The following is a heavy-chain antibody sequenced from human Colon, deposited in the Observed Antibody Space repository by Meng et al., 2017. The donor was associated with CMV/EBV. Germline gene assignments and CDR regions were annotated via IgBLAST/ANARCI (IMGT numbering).Heavy chain of an antibody. V-gene: IGHV4-39*07. D-gene: IGHD2-15*01. CDR1: SISRNYY. CDR2: IYYSGTT. J-gene: IGHJ4*02. Sequence: SISRNYYWGWIRQPPGKGLEWIGSIYYSGTTYYNSPLKSRVTISVDTSKNQFSLMLRSVTAADTAVYYCARETGVSCSGGSCYPDYWGQGTLVTVSS. CDR3: ARETGVSCSGGSCYPDY.